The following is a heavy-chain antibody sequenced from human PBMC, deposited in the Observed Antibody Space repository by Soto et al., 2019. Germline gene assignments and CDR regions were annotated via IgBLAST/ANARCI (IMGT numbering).Heavy chain of an antibody. CDR3: ASRSWANDAFDL. CDR2: INPKSGDT. V-gene: IGHV1-2*04. Sequence: QLVQSGAELKKPGASVKVSCKASGYTFTEYYLHWVRQAPGQGLEWIGWINPKSGDTNYAQRFENWDTMTRDTSITTAYMELGGLKSDDTAVYYCASRSWANDAFDLWGQGTMVTVSS. J-gene: IGHJ3*01. CDR1: GYTFTEYY. D-gene: IGHD7-27*01.